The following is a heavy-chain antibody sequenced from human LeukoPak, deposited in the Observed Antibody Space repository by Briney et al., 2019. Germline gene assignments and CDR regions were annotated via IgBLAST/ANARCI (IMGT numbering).Heavy chain of an antibody. Sequence: GGSLRLSCAASGFTLRNAWMSWVRDAPGKGLEWVGRIKSKTDGGTTDYAAPVEGRFTISRDDSKNTLYLQMNSLKTEHTAVYYCTTWGTSVPAAILYYYYMDVWGKGTTVTVSS. CDR2: IKSKTDGGTT. CDR3: TTWGTSVPAAILYYYYMDV. CDR1: GFTLRNAW. J-gene: IGHJ6*03. D-gene: IGHD2-2*01. V-gene: IGHV3-15*01.